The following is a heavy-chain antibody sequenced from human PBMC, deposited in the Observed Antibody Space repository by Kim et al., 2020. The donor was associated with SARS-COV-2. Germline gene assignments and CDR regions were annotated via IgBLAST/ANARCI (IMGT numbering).Heavy chain of an antibody. Sequence: GGSLRLSCAASGFTFSSYAMHWVRQAPGKGLEWVGVISYDGSNKYYADSVKGRFTISRDNSKNTLYLQMNSLRAEDTAVYYCARGKEAVFDYWGQGTLVT. V-gene: IGHV3-30-3*01. CDR2: ISYDGSNK. J-gene: IGHJ4*02. CDR3: ARGKEAVFDY. CDR1: GFTFSSYA.